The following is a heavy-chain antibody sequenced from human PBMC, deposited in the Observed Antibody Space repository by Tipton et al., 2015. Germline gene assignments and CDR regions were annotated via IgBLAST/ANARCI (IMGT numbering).Heavy chain of an antibody. CDR2: TYYRSNWYN. Sequence: GLVKPSQTLLLTCVISGDSVSSNSAAWNWIRQSPSRGLQWLGRTYYRSNWYNDYALSVKSRITIDPDISKNQFFLQLDSVTPEDTAVYYCARDAVVGGNQLGMDVWGQGTTVTVSS. J-gene: IGHJ6*02. D-gene: IGHD4-23*01. V-gene: IGHV6-1*01. CDR3: ARDAVVGGNQLGMDV. CDR1: GDSVSSNSAA.